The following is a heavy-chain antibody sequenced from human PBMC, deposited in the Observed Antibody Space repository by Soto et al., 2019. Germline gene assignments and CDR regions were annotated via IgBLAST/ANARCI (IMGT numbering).Heavy chain of an antibody. D-gene: IGHD2-15*01. J-gene: IGHJ4*02. CDR1: GFSLITNGMG. V-gene: IGHV2-5*01. Sequence: QITLKESGTTLVKPTQTLTLNCSCSGFSLITNGMGVGWIRQSPGKALEWLALIYWNDDKHYSPSLKSRLTITKDTSKNQVVLTMTRVNPVETATYYCAHRRDGQYVLAYGGQGTLVTVSS. CDR3: AHRRDGQYVLAY. CDR2: IYWNDDK.